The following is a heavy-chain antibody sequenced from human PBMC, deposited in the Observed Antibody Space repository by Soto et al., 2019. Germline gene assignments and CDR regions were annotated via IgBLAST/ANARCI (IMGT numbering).Heavy chain of an antibody. J-gene: IGHJ6*03. CDR2: ISYDGSNK. CDR3: APLPSTSCAENVFYDMDV. Sequence: QVQLVESGGGVVQPGRSLRLSCAASGFTFSSYGMHWVRQAPGKGLEWGAVISYDGSNKYYADSVKGRFTISRDNSKNTLYMQMNSLRAEDTAVYYCAPLPSTSCAENVFYDMDVWCIGSTVSV. D-gene: IGHD2-2*01. CDR1: GFTFSSYG. V-gene: IGHV3-30*03.